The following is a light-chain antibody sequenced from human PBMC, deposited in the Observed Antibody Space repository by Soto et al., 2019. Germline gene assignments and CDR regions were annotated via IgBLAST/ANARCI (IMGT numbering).Light chain of an antibody. V-gene: IGKV3-15*01. CDR2: GAS. J-gene: IGKJ1*01. CDR1: QSVSNN. CDR3: QQYDVDSGT. Sequence: EIVLTQSPVTLSVSPGERATLSCRASQSVSNNLAWYQQKPGQAPRLLIHGASTRATGIPARFSGSGSGTEFTLTISSLQSEDFAIYYCQQYDVDSGTFGQGTKVEIK.